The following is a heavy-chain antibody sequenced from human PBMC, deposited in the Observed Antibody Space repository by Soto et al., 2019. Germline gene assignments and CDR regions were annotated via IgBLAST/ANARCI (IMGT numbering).Heavy chain of an antibody. J-gene: IGHJ6*02. D-gene: IGHD1-7*01. CDR3: AKTELYYYYGMDV. CDR2: ISYDGSNQ. Sequence: GGSLRLCCAASGFTFNIYGMHWVRQAPDKGLEWVALISYDGSNQYYADSVKGRFTISRDNSKNTLYLQMNSLRAEDTAVYYCAKTELYYYYGMDVWGQGTTVTVSS. CDR1: GFTFNIYG. V-gene: IGHV3-30*18.